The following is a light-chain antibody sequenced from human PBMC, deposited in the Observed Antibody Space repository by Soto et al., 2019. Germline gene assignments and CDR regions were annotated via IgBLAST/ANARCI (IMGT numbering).Light chain of an antibody. Sequence: QSALTQPASVSGSPGQTVIISCTGTSSDIGGSNYVSWYQQHPGRAPKLILFDVSTRPSKIPYRFSGSKSDNTDSLTISGLQADDEADYYCSSYSSSSTLVLFGGGTKVTVL. CDR3: SSYSSSSTLVL. CDR2: DVS. J-gene: IGLJ2*01. V-gene: IGLV2-14*03. CDR1: SSDIGGSNY.